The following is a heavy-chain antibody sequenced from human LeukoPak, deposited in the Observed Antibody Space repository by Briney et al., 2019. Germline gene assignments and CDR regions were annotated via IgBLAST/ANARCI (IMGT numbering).Heavy chain of an antibody. CDR1: GFTFSDYY. CDR3: ARGVAAAGTRARKTYYFDS. J-gene: IGHJ4*02. V-gene: IGHV3-11*06. Sequence: GGSLRLSCAASGFTFSDYYMSWIRQAPGKGLEWVSYISSSSSYTNYADSVKGRFTISRDNAKNSLYLQMNSLRAEDTAVYYCARGVAAAGTRARKTYYFDSWGQGTLVTVSS. CDR2: ISSSSSYT. D-gene: IGHD6-13*01.